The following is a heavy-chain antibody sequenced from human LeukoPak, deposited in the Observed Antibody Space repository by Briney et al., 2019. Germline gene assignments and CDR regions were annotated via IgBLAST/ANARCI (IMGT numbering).Heavy chain of an antibody. CDR2: YYSGST. J-gene: IGHJ5*02. CDR1: GDSISSYY. D-gene: IGHD5-18*01. Sequence: PSETLSLTCTVSGDSISSYYWTWIRQPPGKGLEWIGYYYSGSTNYNPSLNSRVTISVDTSKNQFSLKLSSVTAADTAVYYCARASSLRGYIDWFDPWGQGTLVTVSS. V-gene: IGHV4-59*08. CDR3: ARASSLRGYIDWFDP.